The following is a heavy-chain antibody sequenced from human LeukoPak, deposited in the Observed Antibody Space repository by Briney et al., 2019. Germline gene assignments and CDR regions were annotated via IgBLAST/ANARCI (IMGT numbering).Heavy chain of an antibody. CDR2: IYYSGST. V-gene: IGHV4-59*01. CDR1: GVSISSYY. Sequence: SETLSLTCTVSGVSISSYYWSWIRQPPGKGLEWIGCIYYSGSTNYNPSLKSRVTISVDTSKNQFSLKLSSVTAADTAVYYCARGDSSGYILFDYWGQGTLVTVSS. D-gene: IGHD3-22*01. CDR3: ARGDSSGYILFDY. J-gene: IGHJ4*02.